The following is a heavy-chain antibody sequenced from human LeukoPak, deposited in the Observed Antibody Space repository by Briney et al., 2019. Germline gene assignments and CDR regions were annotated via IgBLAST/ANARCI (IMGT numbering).Heavy chain of an antibody. V-gene: IGHV1-8*03. CDR3: ARATPKLRYFDWLLPSYAFDI. CDR2: MNPNSGNT. CDR1: GYTFTSYD. Sequence: ASVKVSCKASGYTFTSYDINWVRQTTGQGLEWMGWMNPNSGNTGYAQKFQGRVTITRNTSISTAYMELSRLRSDDTAVYYCARATPKLRYFDWLLPSYAFDIWGQGTMVTVSS. D-gene: IGHD3-9*01. J-gene: IGHJ3*02.